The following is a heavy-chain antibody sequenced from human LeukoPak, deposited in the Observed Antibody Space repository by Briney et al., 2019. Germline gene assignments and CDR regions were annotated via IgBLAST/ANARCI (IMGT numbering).Heavy chain of an antibody. V-gene: IGHV4-59*11. J-gene: IGHJ6*03. CDR1: GGSISGLY. D-gene: IGHD2-21*01. Sequence: SETLSLTCTVSGGSISGLYWSWIRQPPGKGLEWIGYIYYRGSTTYNPSLKSRVTMSVDTSTNQFFLQLSSVTAADTAVYFCARRFPGYYYYMDVWGKGTTVTVSS. CDR3: ARRFPGYYYYMDV. CDR2: IYYRGST.